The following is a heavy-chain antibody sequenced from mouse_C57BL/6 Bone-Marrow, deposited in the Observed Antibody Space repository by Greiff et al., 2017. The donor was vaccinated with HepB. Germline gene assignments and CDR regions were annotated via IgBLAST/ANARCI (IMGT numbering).Heavy chain of an antibody. CDR3: ARRGRWLLPYFDY. Sequence: QVHVKQPGAELVKPGASVKMSCKASGYTFTSYWITWVKQRPGQGLEWIGDIYPGSGSTNYNEKFKSKATLTVDTSSSTAYMQLSSLTSEDSAVYYCARRGRWLLPYFDYWGQGTTLTVSS. CDR2: IYPGSGST. CDR1: GYTFTSYW. J-gene: IGHJ2*01. D-gene: IGHD2-3*01. V-gene: IGHV1-55*01.